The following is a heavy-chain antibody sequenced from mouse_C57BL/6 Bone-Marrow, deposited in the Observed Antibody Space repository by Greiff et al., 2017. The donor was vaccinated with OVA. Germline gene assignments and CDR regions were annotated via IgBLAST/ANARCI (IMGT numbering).Heavy chain of an antibody. CDR3: VREGGNWDDWYFDV. V-gene: IGHV10-3*01. J-gene: IGHJ1*03. D-gene: IGHD4-1*01. CDR1: GFTFNTYA. Sequence: EVHLVESGGGLVQPKGSLKLSCAASGFTFNTYAMHWVRQAPGKGLEWVARIRSKSSNYATYYADSVKDRFTISRDDSQSMLYLQMNNLKTEDTAMYYCVREGGNWDDWYFDVWGTGTTVTVSS. CDR2: IRSKSSNYAT.